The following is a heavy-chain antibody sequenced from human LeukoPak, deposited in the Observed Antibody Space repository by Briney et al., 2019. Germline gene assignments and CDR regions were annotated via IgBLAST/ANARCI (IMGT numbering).Heavy chain of an antibody. J-gene: IGHJ4*02. CDR3: ASGYYYGYFDY. D-gene: IGHD3-22*01. Sequence: TSETLSLTCTVSGYSISSGYYWGWIRQPPGKGLEWIGSIYHSGSTYYNLSLKSRVTISVDTSKNQFSLKLSSVTAADTAVYYCASGYYYGYFDYWGQGTLVTVSS. CDR1: GYSISSGYY. CDR2: IYHSGST. V-gene: IGHV4-38-2*02.